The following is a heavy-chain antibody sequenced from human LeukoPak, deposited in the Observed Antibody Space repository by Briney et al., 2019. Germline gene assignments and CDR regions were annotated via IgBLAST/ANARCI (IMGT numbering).Heavy chain of an antibody. CDR1: GFTVNNY. CDR3: ARAAWYSSSWQEGYYFDY. CDR2: IYSGDST. J-gene: IGHJ4*02. Sequence: GGSLRLSCAASGFTVNNYMNWVRQAPGKGLEWISVIYSGDSTYYADSVKGRFTISRDTPKNTLYLQMNSLRADDTAVYYCARAAWYSSSWQEGYYFDYWGQGTLVTVSS. V-gene: IGHV3-53*01. D-gene: IGHD6-13*01.